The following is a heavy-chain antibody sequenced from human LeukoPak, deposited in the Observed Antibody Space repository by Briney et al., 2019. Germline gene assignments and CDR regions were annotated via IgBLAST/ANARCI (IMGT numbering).Heavy chain of an antibody. CDR3: ARGTITTVTDS. J-gene: IGHJ4*02. D-gene: IGHD4-17*01. CDR2: IYLRGNT. Sequence: PSGTLSLTCAISGGYISSSNWWTWVRQPPGKGLEWVGEIYLRGNTNYNPSLESRATISVDESKTQLSLRLESVTAADTAVYYCARGTITTVTDSWGPGALVTVSS. V-gene: IGHV4-4*02. CDR1: GGYISSSNW.